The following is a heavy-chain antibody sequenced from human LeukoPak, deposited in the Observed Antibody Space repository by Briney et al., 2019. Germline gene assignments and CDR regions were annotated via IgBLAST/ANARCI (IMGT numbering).Heavy chain of an antibody. Sequence: SQTLSLTCTVSGGSISSGGYYWSWIRQHPGKGLEWIGYIYYSGSTYYNPSLKSRVTISVDTSKNQFSLKLSSVTAADTAVYYCARRDDYGGQYAMDVWGQGTTVTVSS. CDR3: ARRDDYGGQYAMDV. D-gene: IGHD4-23*01. V-gene: IGHV4-31*03. CDR1: GGSISSGGYY. J-gene: IGHJ6*02. CDR2: IYYSGST.